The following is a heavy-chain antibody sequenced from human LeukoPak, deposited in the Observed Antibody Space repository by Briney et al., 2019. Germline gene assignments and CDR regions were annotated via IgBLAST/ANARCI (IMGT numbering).Heavy chain of an antibody. Sequence: HGESLKISCKGSGYTFTSYWIAWVRQMPGEGLEWMGIIYPGDSDTRYSPSFQGQVTISADKSISTAYLQWSSLKASDTAMYYCARHAEVGLWFDPWGQGTLVTVSS. V-gene: IGHV5-51*01. CDR3: ARHAEVGLWFDP. CDR1: GYTFTSYW. J-gene: IGHJ5*02. CDR2: IYPGDSDT. D-gene: IGHD3/OR15-3a*01.